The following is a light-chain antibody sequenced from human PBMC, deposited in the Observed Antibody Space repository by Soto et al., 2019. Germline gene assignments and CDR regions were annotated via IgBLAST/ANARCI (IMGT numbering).Light chain of an antibody. J-gene: IGLJ2*01. CDR2: STN. CDR3: VLYMGSGISI. CDR1: SGSVSTTYY. Sequence: QAVVTQEPSFSVSPGGTVTLTCGLSSGSVSTTYYPSWYQQTPGQAPRTLIYSTNTRSSGVPDRFSGSILGNTAALTITGAQADDECDYCCVLYMGSGISIFGGGTKVTVL. V-gene: IGLV8-61*01.